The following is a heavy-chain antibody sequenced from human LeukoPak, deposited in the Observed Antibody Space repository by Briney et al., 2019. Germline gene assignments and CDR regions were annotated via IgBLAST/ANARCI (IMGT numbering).Heavy chain of an antibody. V-gene: IGHV3-7*01. J-gene: IGHJ4*02. CDR2: IKPDGSEK. D-gene: IGHD1-1*01. CDR3: ARSELSPSDFDY. Sequence: PGGSLRLSCAASGFIFSSHGMNWVRQAPGKGLEWVANIKPDGSEKYYVDSVKGRFSISRDNAENSLFLQMNSLRAEDTAVYYCARSELSPSDFDYWGQGTLVTVSS. CDR1: GFIFSSHG.